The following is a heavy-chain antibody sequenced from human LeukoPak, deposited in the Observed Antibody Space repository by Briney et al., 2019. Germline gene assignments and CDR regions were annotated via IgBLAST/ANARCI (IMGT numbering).Heavy chain of an antibody. Sequence: GGSLRLSCAASGFTFSTYAMSWVRQAPGKGLEWVSAISGSGDRTYHADSVKGRFTTSRDNSKNTLYLQMNSLRAEDTAVYYCAKIPHSDYYDSSGYSEDYWGQGTLVTVSS. V-gene: IGHV3-23*01. CDR3: AKIPHSDYYDSSGYSEDY. D-gene: IGHD3-22*01. J-gene: IGHJ4*02. CDR2: ISGSGDRT. CDR1: GFTFSTYA.